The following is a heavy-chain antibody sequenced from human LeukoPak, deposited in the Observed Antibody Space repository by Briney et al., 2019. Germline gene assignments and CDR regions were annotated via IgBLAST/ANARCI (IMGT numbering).Heavy chain of an antibody. CDR3: ARLPSTYYYDSSGYFDY. CDR1: GGSISSSSYY. J-gene: IGHJ4*02. Sequence: NASETLSLTCTVSGGSISSSSYYWGWIRQPPGKGLEWIGSIYYSGSTYYNPSLKSRVTISVDTSKNQFSLKLSSVTAADTAVYYCARLPSTYYYDSSGYFDYWGQGTLVTVSS. CDR2: IYYSGST. D-gene: IGHD3-22*01. V-gene: IGHV4-39*01.